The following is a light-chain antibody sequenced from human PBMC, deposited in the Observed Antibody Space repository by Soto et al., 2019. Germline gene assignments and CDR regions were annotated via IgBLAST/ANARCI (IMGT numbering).Light chain of an antibody. J-gene: IGLJ2*01. CDR2: NNN. V-gene: IGLV1-44*01. CDR3: AAWDDSLNGPV. Sequence: QSVLTQPPSASGTPGQRVTVSCSGSGSNIGSNAVNWYQQVPGSAPKLLIFNNNQWPSGVPDRISGSKSGTSASLAISGLQSEDEADYYCAAWDDSLNGPVFGGGTKLTVL. CDR1: GSNIGSNA.